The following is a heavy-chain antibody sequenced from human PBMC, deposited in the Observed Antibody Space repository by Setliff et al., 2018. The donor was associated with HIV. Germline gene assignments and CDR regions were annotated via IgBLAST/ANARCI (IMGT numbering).Heavy chain of an antibody. CDR2: IYTSGST. CDR3: SRGTYYKGLDP. D-gene: IGHD3-10*01. CDR1: GDSMSSYY. V-gene: IGHV4-4*08. Sequence: SETLSLTCNVSGDSMSSYYWSWIRQPPGKGLEWIGYIYTSGSTDYNPSLESRLTISIDTSQNHFSLKLTSVTAADTALYFCSRGTYYKGLDPWGQGTLVTVSS. J-gene: IGHJ5*02.